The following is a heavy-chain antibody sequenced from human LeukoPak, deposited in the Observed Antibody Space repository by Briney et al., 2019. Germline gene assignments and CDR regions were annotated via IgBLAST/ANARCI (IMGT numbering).Heavy chain of an antibody. CDR2: IWYDGSNK. D-gene: IGHD2-15*01. Sequence: GRSLRLSCAASGFTFSSYGMHWVRQAPGKGLEWVAVIWYDGSNKYYADSVKGRFTISRDNSKNTLYLQMNSLRAEDTAVYYCARDRVASASMDYWGQGTLVTVSS. J-gene: IGHJ4*02. CDR1: GFTFSSYG. CDR3: ARDRVASASMDY. V-gene: IGHV3-33*01.